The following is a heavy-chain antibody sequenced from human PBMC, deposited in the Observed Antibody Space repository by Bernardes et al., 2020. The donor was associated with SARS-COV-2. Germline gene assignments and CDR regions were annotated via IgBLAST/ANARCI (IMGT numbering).Heavy chain of an antibody. CDR2: ISSSSSYI. CDR3: AREWEGYTRTLFDC. CDR1: GFTFSSYS. V-gene: IGHV3-21*01. D-gene: IGHD6-13*01. J-gene: IGHJ4*03. Sequence: GGSLRLSCAASGFTFSSYSMNWVRQAPGKGLEWVSSISSSSSYIYYADSVKGRFTISRDNAKNSLYLQMNCLSTEDTAVYYCAREWEGYTRTLFDCWEHGKMVTVS.